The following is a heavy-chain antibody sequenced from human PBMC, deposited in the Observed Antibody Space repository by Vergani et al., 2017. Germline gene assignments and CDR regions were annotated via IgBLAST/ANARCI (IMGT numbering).Heavy chain of an antibody. J-gene: IGHJ4*02. CDR1: GGSFNDYW. V-gene: IGHV4-34*01. D-gene: IGHD2-8*01. CDR2: IRHDGST. Sequence: QAQLQQWGAGLLKPSETLSLTCAIYGGSFNDYWWTWIRQPPGKGLEWIGEIRHDGSTHYSPSLKSLVTISIDTSTHQFSLTLRSVTAAVTAVYYCAIEGYFTNGVCFTLFDVWGQGALVTVSS. CDR3: AIEGYFTNGVCFTLFDV.